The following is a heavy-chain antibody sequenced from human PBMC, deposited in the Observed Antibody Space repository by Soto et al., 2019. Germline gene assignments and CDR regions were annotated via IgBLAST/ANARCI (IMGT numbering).Heavy chain of an antibody. CDR3: ARGLAARPLRRYYFDY. V-gene: IGHV4-31*03. J-gene: IGHJ4*02. CDR1: GGSISIGGYY. CDR2: IYYSGST. Sequence: SETLSLTCTVSGGSISIGGYYWSCIRQHPGKGLEWIGYIYYSGSTYYNPSLKSRVTISVDTSKNQFSLKLSSVTAADTAVYYCARGLAARPLRRYYFDYWGQGTLVTVSS. D-gene: IGHD6-6*01.